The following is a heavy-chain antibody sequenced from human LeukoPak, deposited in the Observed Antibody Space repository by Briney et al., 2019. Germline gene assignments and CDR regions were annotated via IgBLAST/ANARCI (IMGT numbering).Heavy chain of an antibody. Sequence: GSLRLSCAASGFTFSSYHMNWVRQAPGKGLEWVSGTSDRGDYTYYADSVKGRFTISRDSSKNTLFLQMNSLRAEDTALYFCARKAQYNGHYPLDYWGQGTLVTVSS. V-gene: IGHV3-23*01. CDR1: GFTFSSYH. CDR2: TSDRGDYT. CDR3: ARKAQYNGHYPLDY. D-gene: IGHD1-7*01. J-gene: IGHJ4*02.